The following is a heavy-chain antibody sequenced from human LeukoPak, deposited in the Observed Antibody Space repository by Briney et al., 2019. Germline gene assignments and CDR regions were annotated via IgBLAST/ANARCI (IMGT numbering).Heavy chain of an antibody. V-gene: IGHV3-23*01. CDR3: AKDDAQDYYFDY. D-gene: IGHD3/OR15-3a*01. CDR1: GFTFSSCG. Sequence: GGSLRLSCAASGFTFSSCGMHWVRQAPGKGLEWVAAISGSGGSTYYADSVKGRFTISRDNSKNTLYLQMNSLRVEDTAVYYCAKDDAQDYYFDYWGQGTLVTVSS. CDR2: ISGSGGST. J-gene: IGHJ4*02.